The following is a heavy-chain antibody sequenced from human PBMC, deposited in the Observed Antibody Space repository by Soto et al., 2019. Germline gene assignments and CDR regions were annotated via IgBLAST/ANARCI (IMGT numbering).Heavy chain of an antibody. Sequence: VQLVESGGGLVQPGGSLRLTCAVSGFTFSGSWMSWVRQAPGKGLEWVANVNQDGSDKNYVDSVKGRFTISRDNAKNALYLEMNSLRVEGAAVYDWVRGGGDFDYWGQGSLVTVSS. CDR3: VRGGGDFDY. CDR1: GFTFSGSW. D-gene: IGHD3-16*01. V-gene: IGHV3-7*04. J-gene: IGHJ4*02. CDR2: VNQDGSDK.